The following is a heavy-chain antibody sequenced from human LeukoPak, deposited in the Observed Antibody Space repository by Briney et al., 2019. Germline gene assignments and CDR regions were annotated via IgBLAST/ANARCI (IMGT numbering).Heavy chain of an antibody. CDR3: ARDSSYGEIAGVDAFDI. CDR2: ISSSGSTI. Sequence: NPGGSLRLSCAASGFTFSDYYMSWIRQAPGKGLEWVSYISSSGSTIYYADSVKGRFTISRDNAKNSPYLQMNSLRAEDTAVYYCARDSSYGEIAGVDAFDIWGQGTMVTVSS. CDR1: GFTFSDYY. V-gene: IGHV3-11*04. J-gene: IGHJ3*02. D-gene: IGHD5-18*01.